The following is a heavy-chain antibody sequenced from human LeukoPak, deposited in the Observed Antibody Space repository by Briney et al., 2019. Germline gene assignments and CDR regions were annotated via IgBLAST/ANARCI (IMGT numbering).Heavy chain of an antibody. J-gene: IGHJ6*02. CDR2: INRDGPT. CDR3: GRGGYDMYD. Sequence: GGSLRLSCAASGLSLSNNYMSWVRQAPGKGLEWVSTINRDGPTFHADSVKGRFTISRDNSRNTLNLQMNSLRAEDTAVYYCGRGGYDMYDWGQGTTVSVSS. CDR1: GLSLSNNY. V-gene: IGHV3-66*01. D-gene: IGHD2-2*01.